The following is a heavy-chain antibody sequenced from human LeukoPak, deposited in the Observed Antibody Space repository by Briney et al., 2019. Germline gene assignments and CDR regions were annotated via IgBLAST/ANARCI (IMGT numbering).Heavy chain of an antibody. D-gene: IGHD3-16*02. CDR2: INHSGST. CDR3: ARSLAYYDYVWGSYRSQDRQMCYAFDI. CDR1: GGSFSGYY. V-gene: IGHV4-34*01. Sequence: PSETLSLTCAVYGGSFSGYYWSWIRQPPGKGLEWIGEINHSGSTNYNPSLKSRVTISVDTSKNQFSLKLSSVTAADTAVYYCARSLAYYDYVWGSYRSQDRQMCYAFDIWGQGTMVTVSS. J-gene: IGHJ3*02.